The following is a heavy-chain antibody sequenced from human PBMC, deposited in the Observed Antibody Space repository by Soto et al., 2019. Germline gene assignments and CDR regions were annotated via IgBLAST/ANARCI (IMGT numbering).Heavy chain of an antibody. CDR2: ISSDGSNK. D-gene: IGHD3-22*01. Sequence: ESGGGVVQPGRSLRLSCAASGFTFSSYAMHWVRQAPGKGLEWVALISSDGSNKYYADSVKGRFTISRDNSKNTLYLQMNSLRSEDTAVYYCASGPYYYDTSGYPTHYFDYWGQGALVTVSS. CDR3: ASGPYYYDTSGYPTHYFDY. CDR1: GFTFSSYA. V-gene: IGHV3-30-3*01. J-gene: IGHJ4*02.